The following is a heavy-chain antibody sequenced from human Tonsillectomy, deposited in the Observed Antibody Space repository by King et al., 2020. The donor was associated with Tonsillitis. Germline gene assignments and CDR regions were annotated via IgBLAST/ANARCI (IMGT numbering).Heavy chain of an antibody. CDR1: GGSISSSSYY. V-gene: IGHV4-39*07. CDR3: ARLPPYCSGGSCYSSIGWFDP. D-gene: IGHD2-15*01. J-gene: IGHJ5*02. Sequence: QLQESGPGQVKPSETLSLTCTVSGGSISSSSYYWGWIRQPPGKGLEWIGSIYYTGSTFYNPSLKSRVTISVDTSKNQFSLKLSSVTAADTAVYFCARLPPYCSGGSCYSSIGWFDPWGQGTLVTVSS. CDR2: IYYTGST.